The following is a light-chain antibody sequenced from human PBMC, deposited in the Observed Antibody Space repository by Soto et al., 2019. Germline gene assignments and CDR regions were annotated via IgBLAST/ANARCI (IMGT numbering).Light chain of an antibody. J-gene: IGKJ4*01. CDR3: QQYGSSPPLT. Sequence: EFVLTQSPGTLSLSPGERATLSCRASQRVSSSFLAWYQQKPGQAPRILIYGASTRATGIPDRFSGSGSGTAFTLTISRLEPEDFAVYYCQQYGSSPPLTFGGGTKVEIK. CDR2: GAS. CDR1: QRVSSSF. V-gene: IGKV3-20*01.